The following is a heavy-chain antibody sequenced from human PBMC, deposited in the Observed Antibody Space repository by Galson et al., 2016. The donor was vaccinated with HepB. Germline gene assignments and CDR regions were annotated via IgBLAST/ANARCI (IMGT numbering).Heavy chain of an antibody. CDR3: ARTSGPIRAFDI. J-gene: IGHJ3*02. CDR1: AYIFTNYW. V-gene: IGHV5-51*01. CDR2: IHPGDSDT. Sequence: QSGAEVKKPGESLKISCEASAYIFTNYWIAWVRQMPGKGLECMGLIHPGDSDTRYSPSFHGQVTISADTSISTAYLHWSTLKSSDTAMYYCARTSGPIRAFDIWGQGTMVTVSS. D-gene: IGHD3-10*01.